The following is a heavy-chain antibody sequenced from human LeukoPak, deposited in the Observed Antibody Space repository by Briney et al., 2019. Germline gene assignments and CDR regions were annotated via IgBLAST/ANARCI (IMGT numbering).Heavy chain of an antibody. CDR1: GYTFTGYY. CDR2: INPNSGGT. V-gene: IGHV1-2*02. J-gene: IGHJ4*02. CDR3: ARDPGDYGDPIDY. D-gene: IGHD4-17*01. Sequence: ASVKVSCTASGYTFTGYYMHWVRQAPGQGLEWMGWINPNSGGTNYAQKFQGRVTMTRDTSISTAYMELSRLRSDDTAVYYCARDPGDYGDPIDYWGQGTLVTVSS.